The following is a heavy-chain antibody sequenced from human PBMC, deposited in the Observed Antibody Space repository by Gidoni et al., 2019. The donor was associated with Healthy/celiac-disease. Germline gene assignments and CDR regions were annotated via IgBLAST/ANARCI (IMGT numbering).Heavy chain of an antibody. CDR3: ARDQIVVVPAAMKVGYYGMDV. CDR2: INWNGGST. V-gene: IGHV3-20*04. D-gene: IGHD2-2*01. Sequence: EVQLVESGGGVVRPGGSLRLYCAASGFTFVDYGMSWVRQAPWKWMEWVFGINWNGGSTGYADSVKCRVTISRDNAKNSLYLQMNSLRAEDTALYYCARDQIVVVPAAMKVGYYGMDVWGQGTTVTVSS. CDR1: GFTFVDYG. J-gene: IGHJ6*02.